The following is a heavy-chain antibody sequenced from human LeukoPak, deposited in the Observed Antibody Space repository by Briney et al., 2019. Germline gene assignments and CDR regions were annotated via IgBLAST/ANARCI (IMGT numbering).Heavy chain of an antibody. V-gene: IGHV4-34*01. Sequence: SSETLSLTCAVYGGSFSGYYWSWIRQPPGKGLEWIREINHSGSTNYNPSLKSRVTISVDTSKNQFSLKLSSVTAADTAVYYCARASPISMVRGVPQIFNYYGMDVWGQGTTVTVSS. CDR1: GGSFSGYY. J-gene: IGHJ6*02. CDR2: INHSGST. CDR3: ARASPISMVRGVPQIFNYYGMDV. D-gene: IGHD3-10*01.